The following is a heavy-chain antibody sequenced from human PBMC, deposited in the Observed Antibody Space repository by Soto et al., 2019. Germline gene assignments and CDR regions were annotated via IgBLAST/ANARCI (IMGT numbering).Heavy chain of an antibody. CDR2: ITNDGNNE. CDR1: GFVFSDYG. J-gene: IGHJ6*02. CDR3: SKWELDYYYYGMDV. D-gene: IGHD1-26*01. Sequence: PVGSLRLSCAASGFVFSDYGMHWVRQAPGKGLEWVALITNDGNNEYYVDSVKGRFTISRDNAKNSLYLQMNSLRAEDTAVYYCSKWELDYYYYGMDVWGQGTTVTVSS. V-gene: IGHV3-33*03.